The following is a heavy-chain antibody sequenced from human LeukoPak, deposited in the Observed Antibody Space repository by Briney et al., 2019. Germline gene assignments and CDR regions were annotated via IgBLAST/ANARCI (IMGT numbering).Heavy chain of an antibody. CDR3: ARLNMVRGVIKVFGY. CDR2: INHSGST. V-gene: IGHV4-34*01. D-gene: IGHD3-10*01. Sequence: SETLSLTCAVYGGSFSGYYWSWIRQPPGKGLEWIGKINHSGSTNYNPSLKSRVTISVDTSKNQFSLKLSSVTAADTAVYYCARLNMVRGVIKVFGYWGQGTLVTVSS. J-gene: IGHJ4*02. CDR1: GGSFSGYY.